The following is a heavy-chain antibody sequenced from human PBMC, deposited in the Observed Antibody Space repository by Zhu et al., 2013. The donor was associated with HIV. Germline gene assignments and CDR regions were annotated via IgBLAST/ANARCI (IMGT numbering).Heavy chain of an antibody. CDR2: INPKNGDT. Sequence: QVQLVHSGAEVKKPGASVKVSCKAAGYTFTGYYMHWVRQAPGKGIEWMGYINPKNGDTKLAQTFRDRISVTRDTSINTVYMELRSLTSDDTAVYYCARDPSTRYYTDIWGKGTTVIVSS. J-gene: IGHJ6*03. V-gene: IGHV1-2*02. CDR1: GYTFTGYY. CDR3: ARDPSTRYYTDI.